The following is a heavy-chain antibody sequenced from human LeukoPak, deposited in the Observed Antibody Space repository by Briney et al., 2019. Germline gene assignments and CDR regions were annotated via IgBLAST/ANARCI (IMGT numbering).Heavy chain of an antibody. CDR3: AKDHSPFGSGSYSTRYYGMDV. CDR1: GFSFSSYG. V-gene: IGHV3-23*01. D-gene: IGHD3-10*01. J-gene: IGHJ6*02. Sequence: GGSLRLSCAVSGFSFSSYGMSWVRQAPGKGLEGVAFISGSGGSTKYADSVKGRFAISRDNSKTTLYLQMNSLRAEDTAVYFCAKDHSPFGSGSYSTRYYGMDVWGQGTTVTVS. CDR2: ISGSGGST.